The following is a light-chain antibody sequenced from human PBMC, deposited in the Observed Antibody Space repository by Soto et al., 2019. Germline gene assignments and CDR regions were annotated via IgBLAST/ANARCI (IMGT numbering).Light chain of an antibody. CDR3: AAWDDSLNGFWM. J-gene: IGLJ3*02. Sequence: QSVLTQPPSASGTPGQSVTISCSGGNSNIGKNTVSWYQHVPGTAPKLLIYTNDKRPAGVPDRFSGSKSGTSASLAISGLQSEDEADYYCAAWDDSLNGFWMFGGGTKLTVL. CDR1: NSNIGKNT. CDR2: TND. V-gene: IGLV1-44*01.